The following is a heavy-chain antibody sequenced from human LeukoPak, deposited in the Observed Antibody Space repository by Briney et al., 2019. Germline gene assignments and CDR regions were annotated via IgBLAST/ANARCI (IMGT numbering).Heavy chain of an antibody. CDR2: IHSGGST. CDR1: GFTVSSKY. CDR3: ARGVAVAGTIYFDY. D-gene: IGHD6-19*01. V-gene: IGHV3-53*01. J-gene: IGHJ4*02. Sequence: GGSLRVSCAASGFTVSSKYMSWVRQAPGKGLEWVSVIHSGGSTYYADSVKGRFTISRDNSKNTLYIQMNSLRAEDTAVYYCARGVAVAGTIYFDYWGQGTLVTVSS.